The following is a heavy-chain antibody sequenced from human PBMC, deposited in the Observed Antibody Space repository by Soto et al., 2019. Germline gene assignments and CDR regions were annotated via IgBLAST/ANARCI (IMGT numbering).Heavy chain of an antibody. CDR2: ISYDGSNK. CDR3: ARAELELGLDY. D-gene: IGHD1-7*01. J-gene: IGHJ4*02. V-gene: IGHV3-30-3*01. CDR1: GFTFSSYA. Sequence: QVQLVESGGGVVQPGRSLRLSCAASGFTFSSYAMHWVRQAPGKGLEWVAVISYDGSNKYYADSVKGRFTISRDNSKNTLYLQMNSLRAEDTAVYYCARAELELGLDYWGQGTLVTVSS.